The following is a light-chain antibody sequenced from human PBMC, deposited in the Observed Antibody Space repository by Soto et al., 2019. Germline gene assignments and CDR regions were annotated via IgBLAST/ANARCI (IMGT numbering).Light chain of an antibody. V-gene: IGKV4-1*01. J-gene: IGKJ1*01. CDR2: WAS. CDR1: QSVLYSSNNKNY. Sequence: DIVMTQSPNSLAVSLGERATINCKSSQSVLYSSNNKNYLAWYQQKPGQPPKLLIYWASTRESGVPDRFSGGGSGTDFTLTNSSLQAEDVAVYYCQQYYSTPWTIGQGTKVDSK. CDR3: QQYYSTPWT.